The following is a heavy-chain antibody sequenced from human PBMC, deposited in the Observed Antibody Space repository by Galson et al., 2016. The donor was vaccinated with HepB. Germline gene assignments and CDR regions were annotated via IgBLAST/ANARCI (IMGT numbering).Heavy chain of an antibody. D-gene: IGHD2-8*01. Sequence: LRLSCAASGFTFSSYAMSWVRQAPGKGLEWVSAISGSGDSTYYADSVKGRFTISRDNSKNTLYLQMNSLRGEDTAVYYCVKGRADLMDYYYGMDVWGHGTTVTVSS. V-gene: IGHV3-23*01. J-gene: IGHJ6*02. CDR2: ISGSGDST. CDR3: VKGRADLMDYYYGMDV. CDR1: GFTFSSYA.